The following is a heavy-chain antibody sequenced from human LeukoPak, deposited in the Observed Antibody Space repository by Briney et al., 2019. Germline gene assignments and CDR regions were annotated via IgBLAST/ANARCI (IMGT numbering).Heavy chain of an antibody. V-gene: IGHV3-23*01. Sequence: GGSLRLCCAASGFPFSSYAMSWVRQAPGKGLEWVSAISGSGGSTYYADCVKGRFTISRDNSKNTLYLQMNSLRAEDTAVYYCAKLSVGAPGYFDYWGQGTLVTVSS. J-gene: IGHJ4*02. D-gene: IGHD1-26*01. CDR2: ISGSGGST. CDR3: AKLSVGAPGYFDY. CDR1: GFPFSSYA.